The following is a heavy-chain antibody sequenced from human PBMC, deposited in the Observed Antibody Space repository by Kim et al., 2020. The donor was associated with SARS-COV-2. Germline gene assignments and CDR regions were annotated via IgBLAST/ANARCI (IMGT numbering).Heavy chain of an antibody. V-gene: IGHV3-43D*03. CDR1: GFTFDDYA. J-gene: IGHJ4*02. D-gene: IGHD2-21*02. CDR2: ISWDGGST. Sequence: GGSLRLSCAASGFTFDDYAMHWVRQAPGKGLEWVSLISWDGGSTYYADSVKGRFTISRDNSKNSLYLQMNSLRAEDTALYYCALSRGGGDCPDYWGQGTLVTFAA. CDR3: ALSRGGGDCPDY.